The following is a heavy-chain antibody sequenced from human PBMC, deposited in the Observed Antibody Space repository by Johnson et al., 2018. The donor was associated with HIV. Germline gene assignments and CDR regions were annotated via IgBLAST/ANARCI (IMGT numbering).Heavy chain of an antibody. V-gene: IGHV3-20*04. Sequence: VQLVESGGGVVQPGGSLRLSCAASGFTFDDYGMSWVRQAPGKGLEWVAGLNWNGGRTGYADSVKGRFTMSRDNANKSLALQMNSQRAEDSALYYCVRDQGFRVGTIDDDAFDIWGQGTMVTVSP. J-gene: IGHJ3*02. D-gene: IGHD1-26*01. CDR2: LNWNGGRT. CDR3: VRDQGFRVGTIDDDAFDI. CDR1: GFTFDDYG.